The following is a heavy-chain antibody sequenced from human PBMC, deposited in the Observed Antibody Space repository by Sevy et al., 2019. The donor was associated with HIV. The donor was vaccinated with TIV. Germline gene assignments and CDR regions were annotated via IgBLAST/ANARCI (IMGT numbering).Heavy chain of an antibody. CDR3: ARGAHYDDANWGFDY. D-gene: IGHD3-22*01. V-gene: IGHV3-11*01. CDR2: VSRGGFTI. J-gene: IGHJ4*02. Sequence: GESLKISCAASGFIFGDYYMAWVRQAPGKGLEWISYVSRGGFTIYYEDSVEGRFSISRDDAKDSLFLQMDSLRAEDTAFYYSARGAHYDDANWGFDYWGQGALVTVSS. CDR1: GFIFGDYY.